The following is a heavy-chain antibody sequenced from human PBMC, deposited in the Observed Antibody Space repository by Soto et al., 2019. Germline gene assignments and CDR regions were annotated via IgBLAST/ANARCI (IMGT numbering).Heavy chain of an antibody. CDR1: GFTFSSYA. D-gene: IGHD3-22*01. V-gene: IGHV3-23*01. CDR2: ISGSGGST. CDR3: AKDYDSSGYARHDAFDI. J-gene: IGHJ3*02. Sequence: EVQLLESGGGLVQPGGSLRLSCAASGFTFSSYAMSWVRQAPGKGLEWVSAISGSGGSTYYADSVKGRFTISRDNSKNTLYLQMNSLRAEDTAVYYCAKDYDSSGYARHDAFDIWGQGTMVTVSS.